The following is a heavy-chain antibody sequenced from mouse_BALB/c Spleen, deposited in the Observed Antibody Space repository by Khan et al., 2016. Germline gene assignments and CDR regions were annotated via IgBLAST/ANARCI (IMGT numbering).Heavy chain of an antibody. CDR2: ISYSGST. V-gene: IGHV3-2*02. Sequence: VQLKESGPGLVKPSQSLSLTCTVTGYSITSDYAWNWIRQFPGNKLEWMGYISYSGSTSYNPSLKSRISITRDTSKKQFFLQLNSVTTEDTATXYRAPYDDGTMDYWGRGTSVTVSS. D-gene: IGHD2-4*01. J-gene: IGHJ4*01. CDR3: APYDDGTMDY. CDR1: GYSITSDYA.